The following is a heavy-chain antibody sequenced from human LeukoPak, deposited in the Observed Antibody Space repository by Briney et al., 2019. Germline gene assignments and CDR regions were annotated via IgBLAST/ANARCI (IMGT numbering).Heavy chain of an antibody. CDR1: GFTFSTYG. Sequence: GGSLRLSCAASGFTFSTYGMNWVRQAPGKGLEWVSALTDTGGNTYYADSVQGRFTISRDNSKNTLYLQMNSLRAEDTAVYYCARETGTYLGYWGQGTLVTVSS. CDR3: ARETGTYLGY. D-gene: IGHD7-27*01. J-gene: IGHJ4*02. CDR2: LTDTGGNT. V-gene: IGHV3-23*01.